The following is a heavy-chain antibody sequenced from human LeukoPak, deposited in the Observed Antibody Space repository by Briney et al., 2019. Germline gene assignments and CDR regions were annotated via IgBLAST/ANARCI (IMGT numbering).Heavy chain of an antibody. D-gene: IGHD2-15*01. Sequence: GGSLRLSCAASGFTFSSYSMNWVRRAPGKGLEWVSYISGSSSTIYYADSVKGRFTISRDNAKNSLYLQMNSLRAEDTAVYYCARGGYYFDYWGQGTLVTVSS. V-gene: IGHV3-48*01. J-gene: IGHJ4*02. CDR1: GFTFSSYS. CDR3: ARGGYYFDY. CDR2: ISGSSSTI.